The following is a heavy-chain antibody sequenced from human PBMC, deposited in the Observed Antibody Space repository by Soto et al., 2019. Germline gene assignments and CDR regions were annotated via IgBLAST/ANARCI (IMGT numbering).Heavy chain of an antibody. CDR1: GGTFSTYA. Sequence: SVKVSCKTSGGTFSTYAISWVRQAPGQGLEWMGGIIPIFGTANYAQKFQGRVTITADESTSTAYMELSSLRSEDTAVYYCARVEASFYTVAGTIYGMDVWGQGTLVTVSS. D-gene: IGHD6-19*01. J-gene: IGHJ6*02. CDR3: ARVEASFYTVAGTIYGMDV. CDR2: IIPIFGTA. V-gene: IGHV1-69*13.